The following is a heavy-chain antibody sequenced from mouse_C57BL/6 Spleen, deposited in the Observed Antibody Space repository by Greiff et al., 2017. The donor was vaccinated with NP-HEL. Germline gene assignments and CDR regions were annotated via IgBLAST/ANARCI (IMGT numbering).Heavy chain of an antibody. CDR1: GFTFSDYG. CDR3: ARKTGFAY. V-gene: IGHV5-17*01. Sequence: VQLQQSGGGLVKPGGSLKLSCAASGFTFSDYGMHWVRQAPEKGLEWVAYISSGSSTIYYADTVKGRFTISRDNAKNTLFLQMTSLRSEDTAMYYCARKTGFAYWGQGTLVTVSA. CDR2: ISSGSSTI. J-gene: IGHJ3*01.